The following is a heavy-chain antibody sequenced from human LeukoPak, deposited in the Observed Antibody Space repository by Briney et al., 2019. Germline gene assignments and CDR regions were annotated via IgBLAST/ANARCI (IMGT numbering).Heavy chain of an antibody. CDR3: AKATGTFYYFDY. D-gene: IGHD1-1*01. Sequence: RPGGSLRLSCAASGFTFSSYSMNWVRQAPGKGLEWVSSISSSSSYIYYADSVKGRFTISRDNAKNSLYLQMNSLRAKDTAVYYCAKATGTFYYFDYWGQGTLVTVSS. J-gene: IGHJ4*02. V-gene: IGHV3-21*01. CDR1: GFTFSSYS. CDR2: ISSSSSYI.